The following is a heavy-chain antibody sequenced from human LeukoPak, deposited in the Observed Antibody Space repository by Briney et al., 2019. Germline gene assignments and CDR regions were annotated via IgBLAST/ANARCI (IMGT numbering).Heavy chain of an antibody. D-gene: IGHD6-19*01. CDR1: GYTFTSYY. J-gene: IGHJ4*02. V-gene: IGHV1-46*03. Sequence: EASVKVSRKASGYTFTSYYIHWVRQAPGQGLEWMGIINPNGGSTSYAQKFQGRVTMTRDTSTSTVYMELSSLRSEDTAVYYCARSVSSGWYAEFDYWGQGTLVTVSS. CDR2: INPNGGST. CDR3: ARSVSSGWYAEFDY.